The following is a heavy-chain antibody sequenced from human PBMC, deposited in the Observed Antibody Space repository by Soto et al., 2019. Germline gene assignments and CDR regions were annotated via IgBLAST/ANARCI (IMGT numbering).Heavy chain of an antibody. V-gene: IGHV1-3*01. CDR3: ASWDLGSSGHYYQGYYYGMDV. D-gene: IGHD3-22*01. CDR1: GYTFTSYA. Sequence: GASVKVSCKASGYTFTSYAMHWVRQAPGQRLEWMGWINAGNGNTKYSQKFQGRVTITRDTSASTAYMELSSLRSEDTAVYYCASWDLGSSGHYYQGYYYGMDVWGQGTTVTSP. CDR2: INAGNGNT. J-gene: IGHJ6*02.